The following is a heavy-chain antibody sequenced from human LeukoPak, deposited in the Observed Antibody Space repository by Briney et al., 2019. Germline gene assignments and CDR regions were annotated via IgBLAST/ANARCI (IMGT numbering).Heavy chain of an antibody. CDR3: ARELGIAAAAPFDY. CDR2: IKQDGSEK. J-gene: IGHJ4*02. CDR1: GFTFSSYW. D-gene: IGHD6-13*01. Sequence: GGSLRLSCAASGFTFSSYWMSWVRQAPGKGLEWVANIKQDGSEKYYVDSVKGRFTISRDNAKNSLYLEMNSLRAEDTAVYYCARELGIAAAAPFDYWGQGTLVTVSS. V-gene: IGHV3-7*01.